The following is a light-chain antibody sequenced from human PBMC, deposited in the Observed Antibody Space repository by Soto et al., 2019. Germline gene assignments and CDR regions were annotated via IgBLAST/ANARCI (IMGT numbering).Light chain of an antibody. CDR3: SSYTSSSTPYV. CDR2: EVS. J-gene: IGLJ1*01. V-gene: IGLV2-14*01. CDR1: SSDVGGYNY. Sequence: QSALTQPASVSGSPGQSITISCTGTSSDVGGYNYVSWYQQHPGKAPKLMIYEVSNRPSGVSKRFSGSKSGNTASLTISGLQAEDDDDYYCSSYTSSSTPYVFGTGTTLTVL.